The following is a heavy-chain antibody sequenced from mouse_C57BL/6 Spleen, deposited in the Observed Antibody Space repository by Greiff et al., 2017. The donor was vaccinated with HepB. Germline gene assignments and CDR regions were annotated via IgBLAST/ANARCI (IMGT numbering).Heavy chain of an antibody. Sequence: EVQLQESGGGLVKPGGSLKLSCAASGFTFSSYAMSWVRQTPEKRLEWVATISDGGSYTYYPDNVKGRFTISRDNAKNNLYLQMSHLKSEDTAMYYCARDPYRGNYSDWFAYWGQGTLVTVSA. CDR2: ISDGGSYT. CDR3: ARDPYRGNYSDWFAY. V-gene: IGHV5-4*01. D-gene: IGHD1-1*02. CDR1: GFTFSSYA. J-gene: IGHJ3*01.